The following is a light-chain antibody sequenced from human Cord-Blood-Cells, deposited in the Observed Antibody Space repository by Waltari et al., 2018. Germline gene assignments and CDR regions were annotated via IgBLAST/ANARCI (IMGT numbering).Light chain of an antibody. CDR2: DVS. CDR3: CSYAGSYTFEDVV. CDR1: SSDVGGYNY. J-gene: IGLJ2*01. V-gene: IGLV2-11*01. Sequence: QSALTQPRSVSGSPGQSVTISCTGTSSDVGGYNYVSWYQQHQGKAPKLMIYDVSKRPSWVPELFSGSKSGNTASLTISGLQAEDGADYYCCSYAGSYTFEDVVFGGGTKLTVL.